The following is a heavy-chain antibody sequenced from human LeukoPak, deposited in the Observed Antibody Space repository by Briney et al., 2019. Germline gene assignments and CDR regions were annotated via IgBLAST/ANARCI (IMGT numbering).Heavy chain of an antibody. CDR1: GFTFSSYS. CDR3: ARDKTTPLSSSWYDY. D-gene: IGHD6-13*01. CDR2: ISSSSSYI. J-gene: IGHJ4*02. Sequence: PGGSLRLSCAASGFTFSSYSINWVRQAPGKGLEWVSSISSSSSYIYYADSVKGRFTISRDNAKNSLYLQMDSLRAEDTAVYYCARDKTTPLSSSWYDYWGQGTLVTVSS. V-gene: IGHV3-21*01.